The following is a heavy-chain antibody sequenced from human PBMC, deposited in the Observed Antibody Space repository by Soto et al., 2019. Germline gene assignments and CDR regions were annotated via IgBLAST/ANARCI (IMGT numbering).Heavy chain of an antibody. V-gene: IGHV1-18*01. D-gene: IGHD3-10*01. J-gene: IGHJ4*02. CDR3: ARVGLLLWFGERRVKSGPPAPPGY. CDR1: GYTFTSYG. Sequence: GASVKVSCKASGYTFTSYGINWVRQAPGQGLEWMGWISTYNGYTNYAQNLQGRVTMTTDTSTSTAYMELRSLRSDDTAVYYCARVGLLLWFGERRVKSGPPAPPGYWGQGTLVTGSS. CDR2: ISTYNGYT.